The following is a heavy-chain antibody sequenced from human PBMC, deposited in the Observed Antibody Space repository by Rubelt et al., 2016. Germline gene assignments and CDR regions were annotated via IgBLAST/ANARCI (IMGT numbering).Heavy chain of an antibody. D-gene: IGHD4-17*01. V-gene: IGHV3-66*01. CDR1: GFTVSSNY. Sequence: EVQLLESGGGLVQFGGSLRLSCAASGFTVSSNYMSWVRQAPGKGLEWVSILYAGGSTYYADSVKGRFIISRDNSKNTLYLQMNSLRVEDTAVYYCARGRLTYDDYGWFDPWGQGTLVTVSS. J-gene: IGHJ5*02. CDR2: LYAGGST. CDR3: ARGRLTYDDYGWFDP.